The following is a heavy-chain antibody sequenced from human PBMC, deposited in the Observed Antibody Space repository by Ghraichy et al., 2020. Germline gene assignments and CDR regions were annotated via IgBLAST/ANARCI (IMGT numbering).Heavy chain of an antibody. J-gene: IGHJ4*02. D-gene: IGHD3-22*01. CDR1: GGSISSSNW. V-gene: IGHV4-4*02. CDR2: IYHSGST. CDR3: ARDSGPYYYDSSGLDY. Sequence: SETLSLTCAVSGGSISSSNWWSWVRQPPGKGLEWIGEIYHSGSTNYNPSLKSRVTISVDKSKNQFSLKLSSVTAADTAVYYCARDSGPYYYDSSGLDYWGQGTLVTVSS.